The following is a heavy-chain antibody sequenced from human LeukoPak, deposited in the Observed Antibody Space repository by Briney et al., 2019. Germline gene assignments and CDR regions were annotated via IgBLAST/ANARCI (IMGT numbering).Heavy chain of an antibody. J-gene: IGHJ4*02. CDR1: GFTFSSYG. CDR3: AKLSDVWDY. Sequence: PGGSLRLSCAASGFTFSSYGMHWVRQAPGKGLEWVAVISYDGSNKYYADSVKGRFTISRDNSKNTLYLQMNSLRAEDTAVYYCAKLSDVWDYWGQGTLVTVSS. V-gene: IGHV3-30*18. D-gene: IGHD3-16*01. CDR2: ISYDGSNK.